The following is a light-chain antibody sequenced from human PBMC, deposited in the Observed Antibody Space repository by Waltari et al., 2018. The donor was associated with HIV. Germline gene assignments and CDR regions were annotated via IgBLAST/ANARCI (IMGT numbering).Light chain of an antibody. J-gene: IGLJ3*02. CDR2: GNI. V-gene: IGLV1-40*01. CDR1: NSNIGAGYD. Sequence: QSVLTQPPAVSEAPGQRVTISCTGSNSNIGAGYDVHWYQQLPGTAPKLLIDGNINRPSGVPDRFSASKSGTSASLAITGLQAEDEAHYYCQSYDSSLIGSVFGGGTKLTVL. CDR3: QSYDSSLIGSV.